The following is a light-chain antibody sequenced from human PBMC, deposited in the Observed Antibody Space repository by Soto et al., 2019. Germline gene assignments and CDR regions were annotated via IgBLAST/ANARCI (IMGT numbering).Light chain of an antibody. CDR3: QYYGNSPLT. CDR1: QSVTNSY. J-gene: IGKJ1*01. CDR2: GAS. Sequence: ERVMLQSPRTLSVSLGERATLSCRASQSVTNSYLAWYQQKPGQAPRLLIYGASSRATGIPDRFSGSGSGTDFTLTIARLEPEDFAVYYCQYYGNSPLTFGQGTKVDIK. V-gene: IGKV3-20*01.